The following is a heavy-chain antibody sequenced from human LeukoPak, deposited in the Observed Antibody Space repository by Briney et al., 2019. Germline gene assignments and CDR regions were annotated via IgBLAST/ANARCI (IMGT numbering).Heavy chain of an antibody. J-gene: IGHJ4*02. CDR1: GGTFSSYA. D-gene: IGHD2-15*01. CDR3: ASPGCSGGSCPLDY. Sequence: ASVKVSCKASGGTFSSYAISWVRQAPGQGLEWMGGIIPIFGTANYAQKFQGRVTITRDTSASTAYMELSSLRSEDTAVYYCASPGCSGGSCPLDYWGQGTLVTVSS. CDR2: IIPIFGTA. V-gene: IGHV1-69*05.